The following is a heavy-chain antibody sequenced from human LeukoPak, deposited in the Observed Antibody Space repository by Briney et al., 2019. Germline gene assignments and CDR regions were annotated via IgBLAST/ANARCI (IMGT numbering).Heavy chain of an antibody. CDR1: GFTFINAW. J-gene: IGHJ5*02. D-gene: IGHD1-26*01. CDR2: IESKSAGGTT. CDR3: TSPLYSGSPWDYNWFDP. Sequence: GGSLRLSCAASGFTFINAWMSWVRQAPGKGLEWVGRIESKSAGGTTDYAAPAKGRFTISRDDSKNMVYLQMNSLKTEDTAVYYCTSPLYSGSPWDYNWFDPWGQGTLVTVSS. V-gene: IGHV3-15*04.